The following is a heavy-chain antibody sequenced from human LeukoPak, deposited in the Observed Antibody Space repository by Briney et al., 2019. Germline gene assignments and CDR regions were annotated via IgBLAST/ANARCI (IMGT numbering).Heavy chain of an antibody. V-gene: IGHV4-39*01. CDR1: GGSISSSSYY. CDR2: IYYSGST. CDR3: ARHAGGATGPYDWFDP. J-gene: IGHJ5*02. D-gene: IGHD1-26*01. Sequence: SETLSLTCTVSGGSISSSSYYWGWIRQPPGKGLEWIGSIYYSGSTYYNPSLESRVTISVDTSKNQFSLKLSSVTAADTAMCYCARHAGGATGPYDWFDPWGQGTLVTVSS.